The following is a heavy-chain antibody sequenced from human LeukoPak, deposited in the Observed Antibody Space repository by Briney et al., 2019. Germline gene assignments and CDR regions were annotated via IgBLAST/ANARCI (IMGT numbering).Heavy chain of an antibody. CDR1: GGFISSHY. Sequence: PSETLSLTCTVSGGFISSHYWRWIRQPPGKGLEWIGYIYYSGSTNDNPSLKSRVTISVDTSKNQFSLKLSSVTAADTAVYYCARTDGGIVGATALYYFDYWGQGTLVTVSS. D-gene: IGHD1-26*01. J-gene: IGHJ4*02. CDR2: IYYSGST. CDR3: ARTDGGIVGATALYYFDY. V-gene: IGHV4-59*11.